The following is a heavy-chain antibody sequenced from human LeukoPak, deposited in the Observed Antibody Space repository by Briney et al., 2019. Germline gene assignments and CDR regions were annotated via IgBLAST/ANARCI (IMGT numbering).Heavy chain of an antibody. CDR2: ISAYNGNT. V-gene: IGHV1-18*01. J-gene: IGHJ3*02. D-gene: IGHD3-22*01. Sequence: GASVKVSCKASGYTFTSYGISWVRQAPGQGLEWMGWISAYNGNTNYAQKLQGRVTMTTDTSTSTAYMELRSLRSDDTAVYYCARGGDYYDSSGGAFDIWGHGTMVTVSS. CDR3: ARGGDYYDSSGGAFDI. CDR1: GYTFTSYG.